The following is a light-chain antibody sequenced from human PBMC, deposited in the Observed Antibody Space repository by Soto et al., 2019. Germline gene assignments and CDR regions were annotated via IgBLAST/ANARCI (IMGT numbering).Light chain of an antibody. Sequence: DIHMTQSPSTLSASLGDRVTITCRASQSISIWLAWYQQKPGKAPSLLIYKTSSLATGVPTRFSGSGSGTEFPLTSSLLQPDDSATYYRQHKNDYSCTFGQGTKVEVK. V-gene: IGKV1-5*03. CDR2: KTS. CDR1: QSISIW. J-gene: IGKJ1*01. CDR3: QHKNDYSCT.